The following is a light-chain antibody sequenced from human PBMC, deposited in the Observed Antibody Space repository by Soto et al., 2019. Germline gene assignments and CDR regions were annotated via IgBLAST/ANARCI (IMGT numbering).Light chain of an antibody. Sequence: YELTQPPSVSVAPEKTATITCGGDNIGINAVHRYQQKPGQAPLLGVYYDSDRPSGIPERFSGSTSGNTATLTISRVEAGDEADYYCQLWNSSSDQGVFGGGTKLTVL. CDR3: QLWNSSSDQGV. CDR1: NIGINA. CDR2: YDS. V-gene: IGLV3-21*04. J-gene: IGLJ3*02.